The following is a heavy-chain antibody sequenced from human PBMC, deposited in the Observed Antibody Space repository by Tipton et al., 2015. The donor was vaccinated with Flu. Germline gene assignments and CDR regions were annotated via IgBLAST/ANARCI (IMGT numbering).Heavy chain of an antibody. J-gene: IGHJ4*02. Sequence: GLVKPSETLSLTCAVSGYSISRGYYWGWIRQPPGKGLEWIGSIYHNGDIHFNPSLKSRVSISVDTSNNRFSLNLTSVTAADTAVYYCSGAEIGDFDYWGQGTLVTVSS. CDR1: GYSISRGYY. V-gene: IGHV4-38-2*01. CDR2: IYHNGDI. CDR3: SGAEIGDFDY. D-gene: IGHD2/OR15-2a*01.